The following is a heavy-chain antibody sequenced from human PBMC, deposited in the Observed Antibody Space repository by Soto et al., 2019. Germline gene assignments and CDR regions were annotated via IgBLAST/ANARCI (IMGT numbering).Heavy chain of an antibody. D-gene: IGHD6-19*01. Sequence: EVRLVESGGGLVQPGGSLRLSCAASGFTFSNYWVHWVRQVPGKGLMWVSRINSDGTTINYADSVEGRFTISRDNAKSTLFLQMNSLRVEDTAVYYCARAGWYRFDYWGQGTLVTVSS. CDR1: GFTFSNYW. CDR3: ARAGWYRFDY. CDR2: INSDGTTI. V-gene: IGHV3-74*01. J-gene: IGHJ4*02.